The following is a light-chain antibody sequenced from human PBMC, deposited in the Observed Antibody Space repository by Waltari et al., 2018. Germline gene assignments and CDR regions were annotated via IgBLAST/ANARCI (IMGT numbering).Light chain of an antibody. J-gene: IGKJ1*01. Sequence: EIVLTQSPGKLSLSPGERATLSCRASQSFSRALAWYQQKPGQAPRLLIYDASTRANGIPDRFSGGGSGTEFSLTISRLEHEDFAVYYCQHYVRLPVTFGQGTTV. V-gene: IGKV3-20*01. CDR2: DAS. CDR3: QHYVRLPVT. CDR1: QSFSRA.